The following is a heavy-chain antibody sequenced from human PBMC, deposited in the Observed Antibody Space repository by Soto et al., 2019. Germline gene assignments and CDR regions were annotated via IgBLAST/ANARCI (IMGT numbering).Heavy chain of an antibody. Sequence: GSLRLSCTASGXSFSDYRFNWVRQAPGKGLELVSSITHTGTKAYYADSVKGRFTISKDSAENSLILQMTSLRAEDTAVYHCARARGNEWYSDYWGQGTMGTVSS. CDR3: ARARGNEWYSDY. V-gene: IGHV3-21*06. CDR2: ITHTGTKA. D-gene: IGHD5-12*01. CDR1: GXSFSDYR. J-gene: IGHJ4*02.